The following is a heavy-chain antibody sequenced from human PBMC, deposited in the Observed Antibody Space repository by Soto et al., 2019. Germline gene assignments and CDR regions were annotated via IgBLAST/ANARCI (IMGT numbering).Heavy chain of an antibody. J-gene: IGHJ4*02. CDR3: ARVYRGYCSSTSCSGFDY. CDR2: IGTAGDT. D-gene: IGHD2-2*01. V-gene: IGHV3-13*01. Sequence: EVQLVESGGGLVQPGGSLRLSCAASGFTFSSYDMHWVRQATGKGLEWVSAIGTAGDTYYPGSVKGRFTISRENAKNSLYLQMNSLRAGDTAVYYCARVYRGYCSSTSCSGFDYWGQGTLVTVSS. CDR1: GFTFSSYD.